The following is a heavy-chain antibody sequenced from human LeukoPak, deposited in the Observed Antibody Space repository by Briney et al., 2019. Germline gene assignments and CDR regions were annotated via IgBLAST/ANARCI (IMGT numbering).Heavy chain of an antibody. V-gene: IGHV3-23*01. CDR2: IRGGGET. CDR3: AKDGSFMVRGVILYY. Sequence: GGSLRLSCAASGFSFSNYAMSWVRQAPARGPEWVSSIRGGGETFYADSVKGRFTISRDNSKNTLYLQMNSLRAEDTAVYYCAKDGSFMVRGVILYYWGQGTLVTVSS. J-gene: IGHJ4*02. CDR1: GFSFSNYA. D-gene: IGHD3-10*01.